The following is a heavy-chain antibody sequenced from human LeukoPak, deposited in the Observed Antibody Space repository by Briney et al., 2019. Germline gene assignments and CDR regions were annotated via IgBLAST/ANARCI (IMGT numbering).Heavy chain of an antibody. V-gene: IGHV3-30*04. J-gene: IGHJ6*03. CDR2: ISYDGSSK. D-gene: IGHD5-24*01. CDR1: GFTFSSYA. CDR3: ARRDDYNYHYYYMDV. Sequence: GGSLRLSCAASGFTFSSYAMHWVRQAPGKGLEWVAVISYDGSSKYYADSVKGRFTISRDNSKNTLYLQMNSLRAEDTAVYYCARRDDYNYHYYYMDVWGKGTTVTVSS.